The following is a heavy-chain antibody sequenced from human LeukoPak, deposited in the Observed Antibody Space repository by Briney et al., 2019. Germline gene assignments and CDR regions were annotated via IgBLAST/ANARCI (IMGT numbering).Heavy chain of an antibody. Sequence: GGSLRLSCAASGLTFSSYAMSWVRQAPGKGLEWVSAISGSGGSTYYADSVKGRFTISRDNSKNTLYLQMNSLRAEDTAVYYCARDPGIVGATYYFDYWGQGTLVTVSS. CDR2: ISGSGGST. V-gene: IGHV3-23*01. CDR1: GLTFSSYA. CDR3: ARDPGIVGATYYFDY. J-gene: IGHJ4*02. D-gene: IGHD1-26*01.